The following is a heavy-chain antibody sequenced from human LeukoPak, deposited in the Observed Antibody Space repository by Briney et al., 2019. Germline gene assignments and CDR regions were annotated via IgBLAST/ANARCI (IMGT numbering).Heavy chain of an antibody. D-gene: IGHD3-22*01. CDR1: GFTFSSYS. J-gene: IGHJ3*02. CDR3: ASSYYYDSSGYSWHAFDI. CDR2: ISGSSTYI. Sequence: NPGGSLRLSCAASGFTFSSYSMNWVRQAPGKGLEWVSSISGSSTYIYYADSVKGRFTISRDNAKNSLYLQMNSLRAEDTAVYYCASSYYYDSSGYSWHAFDIWGQGTMVTVSS. V-gene: IGHV3-21*01.